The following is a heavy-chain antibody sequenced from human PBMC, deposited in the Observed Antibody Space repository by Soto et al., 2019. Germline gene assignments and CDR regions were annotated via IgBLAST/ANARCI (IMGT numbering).Heavy chain of an antibody. CDR2: IYPGDSDT. CDR1: GYSFTSYW. CDR3: ARLRSPIVVVVAATPGDNWFDP. V-gene: IGHV5-51*01. Sequence: PGESLKISCKVSGYSFTSYWIGWVRQMPGKGLEWMGIIYPGDSDTRYSPSFQGQVTISADKSISTAYLQWSSLKASDTAMYYCARLRSPIVVVVAATPGDNWFDPWGQGTLVTVSS. D-gene: IGHD2-15*01. J-gene: IGHJ5*02.